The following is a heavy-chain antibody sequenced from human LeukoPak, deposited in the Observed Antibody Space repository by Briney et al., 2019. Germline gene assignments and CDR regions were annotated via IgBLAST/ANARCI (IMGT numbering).Heavy chain of an antibody. Sequence: ASVKVSCTTSGYTFTCSGINWVRQAPGQGLEWMGWINTHNGYSKYAQRLQGRVTMTADTSTSTAYIEFSNLTSDDTAVYFFSKNTTGCYSCGWGEVTLVTVSS. V-gene: IGHV1-18*01. CDR2: INTHNGYS. D-gene: IGHD6-19*01. CDR3: SKNTTGCYSCG. CDR1: GYTFTCSG. J-gene: IGHJ4*02.